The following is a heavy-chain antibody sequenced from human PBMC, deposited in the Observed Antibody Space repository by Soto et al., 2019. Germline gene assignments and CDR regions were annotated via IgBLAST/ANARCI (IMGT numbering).Heavy chain of an antibody. CDR1: GFTFSSYA. Sequence: EVQLLESGGGLVQPGGSLRLSCAASGFTFSSYAMSWVRQAPGKGLEWVSAISGSGGSTYYADSVKGRFTISRDNSKNTLYLQMNSLRAEDTAVYYCAKNGFPVVTPAGRFDPWGQGTLVTVSS. V-gene: IGHV3-23*01. CDR2: ISGSGGST. J-gene: IGHJ5*02. CDR3: AKNGFPVVTPAGRFDP. D-gene: IGHD2-2*01.